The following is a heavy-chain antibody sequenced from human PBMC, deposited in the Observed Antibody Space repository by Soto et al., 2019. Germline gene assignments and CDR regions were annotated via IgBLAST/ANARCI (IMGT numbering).Heavy chain of an antibody. CDR3: SAGGGLPRYY. D-gene: IGHD5-12*01. Sequence: QLQLQESGSGLVKPSQTLSLTCAVSGGSISSGGYSWSWIRQPPGKGLEWIGYIYHSGSTYYNPSLNSRVTISVDRSKNQFSLKLSSVTAPDTAVYYCSAGGGLPRYYWGQGTLVTVSS. CDR1: GGSISSGGYS. V-gene: IGHV4-30-2*01. CDR2: IYHSGST. J-gene: IGHJ4*02.